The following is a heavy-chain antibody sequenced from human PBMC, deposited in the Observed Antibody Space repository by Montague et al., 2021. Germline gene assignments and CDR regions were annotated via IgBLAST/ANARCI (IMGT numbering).Heavy chain of an antibody. Sequence: SLSLSFSASGFPFSNYWMHWVRQAPGKGLVWVSHIKYDGNRTGYADSVKGRFTISRDNAKNTLYLQMNSLRVDDTAVYYCARSAFAAALDPWGQGTLVTVSS. CDR3: ARSAFAAALDP. J-gene: IGHJ5*02. CDR2: IKYDGNRT. V-gene: IGHV3-74*01. D-gene: IGHD6-25*01. CDR1: GFPFSNYW.